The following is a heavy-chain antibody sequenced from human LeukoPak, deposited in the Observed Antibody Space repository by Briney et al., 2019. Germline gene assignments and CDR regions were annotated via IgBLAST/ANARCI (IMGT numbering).Heavy chain of an antibody. J-gene: IGHJ4*02. Sequence: SETLSLTCIVSGGSITGYYWSWIRQPPGKGLDWIGYIYYSGSTNYNPSLKSRVTISVDTSKNQFSLKLNSVTAADTAVYYCARGGTTFDYWGQGTLVTVSS. CDR2: IYYSGST. CDR1: GGSITGYY. V-gene: IGHV4-59*08. D-gene: IGHD1-1*01. CDR3: ARGGTTFDY.